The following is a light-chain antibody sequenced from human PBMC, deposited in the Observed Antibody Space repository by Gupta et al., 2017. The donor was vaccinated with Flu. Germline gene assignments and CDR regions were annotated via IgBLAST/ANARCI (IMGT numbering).Light chain of an antibody. V-gene: IGLV1-44*01. J-gene: IGLJ2*01. CDR2: SNH. Sequence: QSVLTQPPSASGTPGQRVTISCSGSSSNIGSNTVNWYQQLPGTAPKLLIYSNHPRPSVVPDRFSGSKSGSAAFLAISGLHSEDEADYYCAAWDDSLNGVVFGGGTKLTVL. CDR3: AAWDDSLNGVV. CDR1: SSNIGSNT.